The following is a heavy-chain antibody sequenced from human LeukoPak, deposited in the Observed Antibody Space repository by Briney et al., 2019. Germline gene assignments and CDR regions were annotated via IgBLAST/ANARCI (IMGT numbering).Heavy chain of an antibody. J-gene: IGHJ2*01. CDR3: ARVPPYYYDSSGYYPLYWYFDL. CDR2: IYYIRST. D-gene: IGHD3-22*01. V-gene: IGHV4-59*01. Sequence: SETLSLTCTVSGGSISSYNWSWIRQPPRKRLEGFGGIYYIRSTIYNPSLKGRVTISVDTSKSQFSLKLSSVTAADTAVYYCARVPPYYYDSSGYYPLYWYFDLWGRGTLVTVSS. CDR1: GGSISSYN.